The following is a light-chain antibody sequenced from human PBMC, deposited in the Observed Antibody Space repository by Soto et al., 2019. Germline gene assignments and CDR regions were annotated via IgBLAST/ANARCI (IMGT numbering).Light chain of an antibody. J-gene: IGKJ5*01. CDR2: AAS. Sequence: DIQMTQSPSSLSASLGDRVTITFRASQSISSYLNWYQQKPGKAPKLLISAASSLQSGVPSRFSGSGSGTDFTLTISSLQPEDFATYYCQQSYSTPITFGQGTRLE. CDR3: QQSYSTPIT. CDR1: QSISSY. V-gene: IGKV1-39*01.